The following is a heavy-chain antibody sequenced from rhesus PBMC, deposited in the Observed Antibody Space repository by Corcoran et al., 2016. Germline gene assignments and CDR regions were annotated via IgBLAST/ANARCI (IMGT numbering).Heavy chain of an antibody. Sequence: QVTLKESGPALVKPIQTLMLTCTFSGFSLSTSGMGVGWIRQPYRKTLEWLAQSYGDDDKRDSTSLKSRLTNAKDTSKNQVVLTMTNVDPVDTATYYCARRLSGRGGFDVWGPGVLVTVSS. J-gene: IGHJ5-1*01. D-gene: IGHD1-1*01. CDR2: SYGDDDK. CDR3: ARRLSGRGGFDV. V-gene: IGHV2-1*01. CDR1: GFSLSTSGMG.